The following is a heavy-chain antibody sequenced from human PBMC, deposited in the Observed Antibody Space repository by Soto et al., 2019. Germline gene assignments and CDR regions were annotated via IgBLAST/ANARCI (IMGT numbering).Heavy chain of an antibody. Sequence: EVQLEESGGDLVQPGGSLRLSCAASGFTFSTYWMHWVRQAPGKGLVWVSRINSDGRITTYADSVKGWFTISRDNSKNTLYLQMNSLRAEDTAVYYCARVATGSYSWRESWGQGTLVTVSS. J-gene: IGHJ5*02. V-gene: IGHV3-74*03. D-gene: IGHD1-26*01. CDR2: INSDGRIT. CDR3: ARVATGSYSWRES. CDR1: GFTFSTYW.